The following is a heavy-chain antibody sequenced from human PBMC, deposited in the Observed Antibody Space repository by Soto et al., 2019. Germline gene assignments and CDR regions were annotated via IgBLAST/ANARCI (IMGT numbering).Heavy chain of an antibody. CDR2: ISYDGSNK. CDR1: GFTFSSYA. V-gene: IGHV3-30-3*01. J-gene: IGHJ6*02. CDR3: ARESEAGTTEWYYYGMDV. Sequence: PGGSLRLSCAASGFTFSSYAMHWVRQAPGKGLEWVAVISYDGSNKYYADSVKGRFTISRDNSKNTLYLQMSSLRAEDTAVYYCARESEAGTTEWYYYGMDVWGQGTTVTVSS. D-gene: IGHD1-1*01.